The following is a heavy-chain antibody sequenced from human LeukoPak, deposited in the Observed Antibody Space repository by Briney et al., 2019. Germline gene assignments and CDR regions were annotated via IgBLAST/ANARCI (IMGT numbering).Heavy chain of an antibody. CDR1: GYTFTGYY. D-gene: IGHD3-22*01. V-gene: IGHV1-2*04. CDR2: INPSSGGT. CDR3: AREFGYFDY. J-gene: IGHJ4*02. Sequence: ASVKVSCKASGYTFTGYYMHWVRQAPGQGLEWMGWINPSSGGTNYAQKFQGWVTMTRDTSISTAYMELSRLRSDDTAVYHCAREFGYFDYWGQGTLVTVPS.